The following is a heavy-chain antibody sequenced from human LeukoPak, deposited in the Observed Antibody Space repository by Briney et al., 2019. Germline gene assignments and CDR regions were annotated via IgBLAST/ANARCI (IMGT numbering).Heavy chain of an antibody. CDR1: GFIASSNY. CDR2: IYSGGST. V-gene: IGHV3-53*01. J-gene: IGHJ4*02. Sequence: GGSLRLSCAASGFIASSNYMSWVRQAPGKGLEWVSVIYSGGSTYYADSVKGRFTISRDNSKNTLYLQMNSLRAEDTAVYYCARDIGPGYSSGFNWGQGTLVTVSS. CDR3: ARDIGPGYSSGFN. D-gene: IGHD2-8*02.